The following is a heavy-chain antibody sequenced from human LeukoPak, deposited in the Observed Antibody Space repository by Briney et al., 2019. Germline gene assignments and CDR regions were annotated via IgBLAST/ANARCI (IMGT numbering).Heavy chain of an antibody. CDR2: INANNGDT. CDR1: GYTFTDYY. J-gene: IGHJ5*02. V-gene: IGHV1-2*02. Sequence: ASVKVSCKASGYTFTDYYVHWVRQAPGQGLEWMGWINANNGDTNYAQKFQGRVTMTRDTSISTAYMDLTSLRSDDTAVYYCARVSPIYQLFFWFDPWGQGTLVTVSS. CDR3: ARVSPIYQLFFWFDP. D-gene: IGHD2-2*01.